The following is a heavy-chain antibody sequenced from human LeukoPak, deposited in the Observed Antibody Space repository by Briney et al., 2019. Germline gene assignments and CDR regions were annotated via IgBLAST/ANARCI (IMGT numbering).Heavy chain of an antibody. D-gene: IGHD6-6*01. CDR3: ALTYRVAARPLDY. J-gene: IGHJ4*02. CDR1: GGTFSSYA. V-gene: IGHV1-69*05. Sequence: ASVKVSCKASGGTFSSYAISWVRQAPGQGLEWMGGIIPIFGTANYAQKFQGRVTITTDESTSTAYMELSSLRSEDTAVYYCALTYRVAARPLDYWGQGTLVTVSS. CDR2: IIPIFGTA.